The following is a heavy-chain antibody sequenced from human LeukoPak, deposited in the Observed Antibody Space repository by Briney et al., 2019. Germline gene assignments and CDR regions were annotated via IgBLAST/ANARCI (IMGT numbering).Heavy chain of an antibody. CDR2: TYYRSKWYS. D-gene: IGHD3-16*02. CDR1: RDSVSSDGAA. V-gene: IGHV6-1*01. J-gene: IGHJ4*02. Sequence: SQTLSLTCAISRDSVSSDGAAWSWIRQSPSRGLEWLGRTYYRSKWYSDYAVSVKSRITINPDTSKIQFSLHLNSVTPEDTAVYYCARDHSYTFDYWGQGTLVTVSS. CDR3: ARDHSYTFDY.